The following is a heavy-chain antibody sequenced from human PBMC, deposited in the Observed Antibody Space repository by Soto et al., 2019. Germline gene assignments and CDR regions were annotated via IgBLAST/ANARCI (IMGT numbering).Heavy chain of an antibody. CDR1: GGSFNGYY. CDR2: INHSGST. Sequence: SETLSLTCAVYGGSFNGYYWSWIRQPPGKGPEWIGDINHSGSTNYNPSLKSRVTISVDTSKNQFSLKLRSVTAADMAVFYCARAPDKYYFDSWGQGTQVTFSS. J-gene: IGHJ4*02. V-gene: IGHV4-34*01. CDR3: ARAPDKYYFDS.